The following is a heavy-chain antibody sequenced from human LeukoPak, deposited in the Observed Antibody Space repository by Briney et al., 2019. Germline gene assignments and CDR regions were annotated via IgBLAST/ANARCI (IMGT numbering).Heavy chain of an antibody. CDR3: ARRVVPAIYGMDV. D-gene: IGHD2-2*01. CDR2: INQDGSNK. Sequence: GGSLRLSCVASGFTFSNYWMRWVRQAPGKGLEWVANINQDGSNKYYADSVKGRFTISRDNSKNTLYLQMNSLRAEDTAVYYCARRVVPAIYGMDVWGQGTTVTVSS. CDR1: GFTFSNYW. J-gene: IGHJ6*02. V-gene: IGHV3-7*01.